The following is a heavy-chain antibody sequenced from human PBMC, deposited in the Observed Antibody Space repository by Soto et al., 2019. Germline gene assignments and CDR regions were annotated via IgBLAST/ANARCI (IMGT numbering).Heavy chain of an antibody. Sequence: LSLTCTVSGGSISSGDYYWSWIRQPPGKGLEWIGYIYYSGSTYYNPSLKSRVTISVDTSENQFSLKLSSVTAADTAVYYCARGQMGSWYTLGYYYGMDVWGQGTTVTVSS. CDR2: IYYSGST. CDR3: ARGQMGSWYTLGYYYGMDV. V-gene: IGHV4-30-4*01. D-gene: IGHD6-13*01. J-gene: IGHJ6*02. CDR1: GGSISSGDYY.